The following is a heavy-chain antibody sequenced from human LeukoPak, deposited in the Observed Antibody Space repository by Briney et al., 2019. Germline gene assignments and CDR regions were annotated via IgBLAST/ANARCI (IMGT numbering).Heavy chain of an antibody. CDR2: IYYSGST. V-gene: IGHV4-59*01. Sequence: SETLSLTCTVSGGSISSYYWSWIRQPPGKGLEWIGYIYYSGSTNYNPSLKSRVTISVDTSKNQFSLKLSSVTAADTAVYYCARAYYDFWSGYPNYYFDYWGQGTLVTVSS. CDR3: ARAYYDFWSGYPNYYFDY. CDR1: GGSISSYY. J-gene: IGHJ4*02. D-gene: IGHD3-3*01.